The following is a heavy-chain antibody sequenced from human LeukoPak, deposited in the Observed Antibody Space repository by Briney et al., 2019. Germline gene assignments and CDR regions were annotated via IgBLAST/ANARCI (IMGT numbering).Heavy chain of an antibody. CDR2: IYYSGST. CDR1: GGSISSYY. J-gene: IGHJ6*03. CDR3: ARGFYYYGSGSYYYYYMDV. D-gene: IGHD3-10*01. V-gene: IGHV4-59*01. Sequence: PSETLSLTCTVSGGSISSYYWSWIRQPPGKGLEWIGYIYYSGSTNYNPSLKSRVTISLDTPKNQFSLKLSSVTTADTAVYYCARGFYYYGSGSYYYYYMDVWAKGPRSPSP.